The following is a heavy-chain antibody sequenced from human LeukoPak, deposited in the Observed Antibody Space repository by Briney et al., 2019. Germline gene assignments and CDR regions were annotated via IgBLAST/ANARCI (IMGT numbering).Heavy chain of an antibody. J-gene: IGHJ1*01. V-gene: IGHV1-69*01. CDR1: GGTFSSYA. Sequence: SVKVSCKASGGTFSSYAISWVRQAPGQGLEWMGGIIPTFGTANYAQKFQGRVTITADESTSTAYMELSSLRSEDTAVYYCARPYDFWSGYHQYFQHWGQGTLVTVSS. CDR2: IIPTFGTA. CDR3: ARPYDFWSGYHQYFQH. D-gene: IGHD3-3*01.